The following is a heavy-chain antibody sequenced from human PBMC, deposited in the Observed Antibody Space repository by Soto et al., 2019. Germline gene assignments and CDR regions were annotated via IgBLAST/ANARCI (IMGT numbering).Heavy chain of an antibody. CDR3: ARGDNPEY. Sequence: PGGSLRLSCAASGFTFSSHLMTWVRQAPGKGLEWVANINEDGSEKYYVDSVKGRFTISRDNAKNSLYLQMNSLRAEDTALFYCARGDNPEYWGQGTLVTVSS. CDR1: GFTFSSHL. D-gene: IGHD1-1*01. CDR2: INEDGSEK. J-gene: IGHJ4*02. V-gene: IGHV3-7*01.